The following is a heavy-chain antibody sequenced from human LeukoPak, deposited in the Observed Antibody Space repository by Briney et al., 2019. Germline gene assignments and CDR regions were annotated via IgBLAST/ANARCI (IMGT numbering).Heavy chain of an antibody. CDR3: ARGLGFGEFSDY. CDR2: MNPNSGNT. CDR1: GYAFTSYD. J-gene: IGHJ4*02. D-gene: IGHD3-10*01. Sequence: ASVKVSCKASGYAFTSYDINWVRQATGQGLEWMGWMNPNSGNTGYAQKFQGRVTMTRNTSISTAYMELSSLRSEDTAVYYCARGLGFGEFSDYWGQGTLVTVSS. V-gene: IGHV1-8*01.